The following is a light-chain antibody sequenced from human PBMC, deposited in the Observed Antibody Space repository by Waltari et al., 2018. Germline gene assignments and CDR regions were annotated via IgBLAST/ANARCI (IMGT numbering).Light chain of an antibody. CDR3: ASYTSAGILV. CDR2: EVS. CDR1: STDIGVSDY. J-gene: IGLJ3*02. Sequence: QSALTQPASVSGSPGQSITISSPGTSTDIGVSDYVPWYQHHPGKAPKLIIYEVSNRPSGIFNRFSGSKSANTASLTISGLQAEDEADYYCASYTSAGILVFGGGTKMNVL. V-gene: IGLV2-14*01.